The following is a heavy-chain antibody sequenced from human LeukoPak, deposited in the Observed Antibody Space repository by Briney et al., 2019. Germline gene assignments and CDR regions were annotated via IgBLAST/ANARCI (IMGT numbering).Heavy chain of an antibody. CDR3: ARAIRGYSYLGYFDY. CDR2: IYSGDTT. V-gene: IGHV3-66*01. Sequence: GGSLRISCAASGFTVSSNYMSWVRQAPGKGLEWVSVIYSGDTTYYADSVRGRFTISRDNSKNTLYLQMNSLRAEDTAVYYCARAIRGYSYLGYFDYWGQGTLVTVSS. CDR1: GFTVSSNY. D-gene: IGHD5-18*01. J-gene: IGHJ4*02.